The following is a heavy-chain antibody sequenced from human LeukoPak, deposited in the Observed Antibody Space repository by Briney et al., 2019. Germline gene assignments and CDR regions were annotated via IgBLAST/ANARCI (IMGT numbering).Heavy chain of an antibody. D-gene: IGHD5-12*01. Sequence: TGGSLRLSCAASGFTFSTYSMNWVRQVPAKGLEWVSSISVSSSYTFYADAVRGRFPISRDNAKNSLYLQLNSLRAEDTAVYYCARGTTGGYSPSHWGQGSLVTVSS. J-gene: IGHJ4*02. CDR3: ARGTTGGYSPSH. V-gene: IGHV3-21*01. CDR2: ISVSSSYT. CDR1: GFTFSTYS.